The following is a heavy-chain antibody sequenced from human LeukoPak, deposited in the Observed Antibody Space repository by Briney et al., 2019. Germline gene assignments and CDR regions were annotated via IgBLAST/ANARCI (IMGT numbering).Heavy chain of an antibody. CDR3: ARRHSSGWFYY. CDR1: GYSITNGYY. D-gene: IGHD6-19*01. Sequence: SETLSLTCTVSGYSITNGYYWDWIRQPPGRGLEWIGNIYRSGSTSYNPSLKSRVTISVDTSKNQFSLKVNSVTAADTAVYYCARRHSSGWFYYWGQGTLVTVSS. CDR2: IYRSGST. V-gene: IGHV4-38-2*02. J-gene: IGHJ4*02.